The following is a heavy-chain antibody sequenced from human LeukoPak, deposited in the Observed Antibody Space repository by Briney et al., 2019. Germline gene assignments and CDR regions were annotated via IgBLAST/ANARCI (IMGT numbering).Heavy chain of an antibody. CDR3: ARGEGEAGPFDY. CDR1: GGSVNSGSYY. J-gene: IGHJ4*02. Sequence: PSETLSLTCTVSGGSVNSGSYYWSWTRQPPGKGLEWIGYIYYSGSTNYNPSLKSRVTISVDTSKNQFSLKLSSVTAADTAVYYCARGEGEAGPFDYWGQGTLVTVSS. V-gene: IGHV4-61*01. D-gene: IGHD6-19*01. CDR2: IYYSGST.